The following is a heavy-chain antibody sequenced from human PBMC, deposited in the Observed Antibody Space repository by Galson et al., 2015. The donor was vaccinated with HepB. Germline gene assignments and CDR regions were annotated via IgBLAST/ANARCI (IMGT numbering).Heavy chain of an antibody. Sequence: SCKVSGYTLTELSMHWVRQAPGKGLEWMGGFDPEDGETIYAQKFQGRVTMTEDTSTDTAYMELSSLRSEDTAVYYCATPYAIGTTLAATHDAFDIWGQGTMVTVSS. V-gene: IGHV1-24*01. D-gene: IGHD1-7*01. CDR1: GYTLTELS. J-gene: IGHJ3*02. CDR3: ATPYAIGTTLAATHDAFDI. CDR2: FDPEDGET.